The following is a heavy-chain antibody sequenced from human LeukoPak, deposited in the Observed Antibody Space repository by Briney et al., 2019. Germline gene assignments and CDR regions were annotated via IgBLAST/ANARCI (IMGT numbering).Heavy chain of an antibody. D-gene: IGHD3-3*01. Sequence: GASVKVSCKVSGYTLTELSMHWVRQAPGKGLEWMGGFDPEDGETIYAQKFQGRVTITEDTSTDTAYMELSSLRSEDTAVYYCATARALREVRFNPYGMDVWGQGTTVTVSS. CDR3: ATARALREVRFNPYGMDV. V-gene: IGHV1-24*01. J-gene: IGHJ6*02. CDR1: GYTLTELS. CDR2: FDPEDGET.